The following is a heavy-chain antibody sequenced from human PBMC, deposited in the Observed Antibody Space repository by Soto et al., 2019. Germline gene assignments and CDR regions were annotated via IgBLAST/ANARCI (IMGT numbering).Heavy chain of an antibody. CDR3: AGSFILTGPSGMDV. V-gene: IGHV4-31*03. D-gene: IGHD3-9*01. Sequence: QVQLQESGPGLVKPSQTLSLTCTVSGGSISSGGYYWSWIRQHPGKGLEWIGYIYYSGSTYYNPSLKSRVTISVDTSKNQFSLKLSAVTAADTAVYYCAGSFILTGPSGMDVWGQGTTVTVSS. CDR2: IYYSGST. CDR1: GGSISSGGYY. J-gene: IGHJ6*02.